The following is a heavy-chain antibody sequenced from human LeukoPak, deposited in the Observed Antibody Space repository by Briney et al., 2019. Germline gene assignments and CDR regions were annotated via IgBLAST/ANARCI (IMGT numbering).Heavy chain of an antibody. J-gene: IGHJ3*02. V-gene: IGHV1-18*01. CDR3: ARPIFYGGNSQWAFDI. CDR1: GYTFTSYG. Sequence: ASVKVSCRASGYTFTSYGISWVRQAPGQGLEWMGWISAYNGNTNYAQKFQGRVTMTRDTSISTAYMELSRLRSDDTAVYYCARPIFYGGNSQWAFDIWGQGTMVTVSS. CDR2: ISAYNGNT. D-gene: IGHD4-23*01.